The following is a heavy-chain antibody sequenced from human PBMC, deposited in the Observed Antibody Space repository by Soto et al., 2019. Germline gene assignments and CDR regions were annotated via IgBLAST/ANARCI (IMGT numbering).Heavy chain of an antibody. CDR1: GGTFSSYT. CDR3: ARGARQNIVVVVAERHDAFDI. D-gene: IGHD2-15*01. V-gene: IGHV1-69*02. Sequence: ASVKVSCKASGGTFSSYTISWVRQAPGQGLEWMGRIIPILGIANYAQKFQGRVTITADKSTGTAYMELSSLRSEDTAVYYCARGARQNIVVVVAERHDAFDIWGQGTMVTVSS. J-gene: IGHJ3*02. CDR2: IIPILGIA.